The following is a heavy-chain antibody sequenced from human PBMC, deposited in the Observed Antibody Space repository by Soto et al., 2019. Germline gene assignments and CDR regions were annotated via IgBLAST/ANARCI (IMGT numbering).Heavy chain of an antibody. CDR2: ISSSSSYI. J-gene: IGHJ3*02. CDR3: ARGLYCGGDCFDAFDI. Sequence: PGGSLRLSCAASGFTFSSYSMNWVRQAPGKGLEWVSSISSSSSYIYYADSVKGRFTISRDNAKNSLYLQMNSLRAEDTAVYYCARGLYCGGDCFDAFDIWGQGTMVTVSS. V-gene: IGHV3-21*01. D-gene: IGHD2-21*02. CDR1: GFTFSSYS.